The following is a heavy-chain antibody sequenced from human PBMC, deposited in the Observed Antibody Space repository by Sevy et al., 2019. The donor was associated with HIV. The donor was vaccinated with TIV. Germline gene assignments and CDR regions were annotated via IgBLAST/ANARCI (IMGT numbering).Heavy chain of an antibody. CDR1: GGIFRSNA. D-gene: IGHD3-10*01. CDR3: ARDKSYYVSGSFDY. CDR2: IIAVFGTT. J-gene: IGHJ4*01. V-gene: IGHV1-69*13. Sequence: ASVKVSCKASGGIFRSNAISWVRQAPGQGLEWMGGIIAVFGTTNYAQKFQGRATVSADESRSTAYMELSSLRSEDTDVYYRARDKSYYVSGSFDYWGQGTQVTVSS.